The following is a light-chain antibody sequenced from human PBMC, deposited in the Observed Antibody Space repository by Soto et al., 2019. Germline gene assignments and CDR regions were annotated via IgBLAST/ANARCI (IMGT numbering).Light chain of an antibody. CDR1: QSLSASF. Sequence: EIVLTQSPGTLSLSPGERATLSCRASQSLSASFLAWYQQRPGQAPRLLLFGASTRATGIPDRFSGSGSGTDFTLTISRLEPEDFAVYYCQRYGSSPLITFGQGTRLE. V-gene: IGKV3-20*01. CDR3: QRYGSSPLIT. CDR2: GAS. J-gene: IGKJ5*01.